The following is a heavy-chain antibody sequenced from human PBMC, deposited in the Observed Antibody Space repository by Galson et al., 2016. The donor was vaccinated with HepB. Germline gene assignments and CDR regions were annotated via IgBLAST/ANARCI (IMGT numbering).Heavy chain of an antibody. D-gene: IGHD6-19*01. J-gene: IGHJ4*02. CDR3: ARAVIAVAGLDFDR. V-gene: IGHV2-5*02. CDR1: GFSLRTSGEA. CDR2: IYWDDEK. Sequence: PALVKPTQTLTLTCTFSGFSLRTSGEAVAWIRQPPGKALEWLALIYWDDEKRYRPSLRSRLAITKDTSTSQVILTMTNMDPVDTATYFCARAVIAVAGLDFDRWGQGTLVTVSS.